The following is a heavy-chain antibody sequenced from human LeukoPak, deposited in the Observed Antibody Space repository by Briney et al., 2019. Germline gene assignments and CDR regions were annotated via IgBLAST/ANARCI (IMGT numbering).Heavy chain of an antibody. Sequence: TSETLSLTCTVSGVSFNRSGYYWGWIRQPPGKGLEWIGNIYYSGSTYYNPSLKSRVTISVDTSKNQFSLKLSSVTAADTAVYYCARLWGFDPWGQGTLVTVSS. CDR2: IYYSGST. D-gene: IGHD7-27*01. CDR1: GVSFNRSGYY. J-gene: IGHJ5*02. V-gene: IGHV4-39*01. CDR3: ARLWGFDP.